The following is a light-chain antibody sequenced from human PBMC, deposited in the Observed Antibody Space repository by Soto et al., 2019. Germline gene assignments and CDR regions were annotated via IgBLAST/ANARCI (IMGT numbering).Light chain of an antibody. CDR1: SSDVGGYNY. J-gene: IGLJ1*01. V-gene: IGLV2-11*01. CDR2: DVR. Sequence: QSALTQPRSASGSPGQSVTISCTGTSSDVGGYNYVSWYQQHPGKAPKVIIYDVRKWPSGVPDRFSGSKSGNTASLTISGLQAEDEADYYCCSYAGSSYVFGTGTKLTVL. CDR3: CSYAGSSYV.